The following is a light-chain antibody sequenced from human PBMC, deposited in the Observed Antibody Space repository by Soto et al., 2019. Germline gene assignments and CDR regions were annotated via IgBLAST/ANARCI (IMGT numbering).Light chain of an antibody. CDR3: QQYNSYPYT. CDR2: KAS. Sequence: DIQMTQSPSTLSASVGDRVTITCRASQSISSWFAWYQQKPGKAPKLLIYKASSLESGVPSRFSGSGSGTEFTLTISSLQPDDFAPYYCQQYNSYPYTFGQGTKLEIK. V-gene: IGKV1-5*03. CDR1: QSISSW. J-gene: IGKJ2*01.